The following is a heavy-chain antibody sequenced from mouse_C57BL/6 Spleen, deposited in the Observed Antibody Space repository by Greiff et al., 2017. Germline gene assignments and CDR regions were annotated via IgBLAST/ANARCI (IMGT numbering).Heavy chain of an antibody. V-gene: IGHV1-82*01. Sequence: QVQLQQSGPELVKPGASVKFSCKASGYTFSSSWMHWVKQRPGQGLEWIGLIYPGDGDTNYNGKFKGKATLTVDKSSSTAYMPLSSLTSEDYAVYFCARSGSSPGDFDVWGTGTTVTVSS. CDR1: GYTFSSSW. J-gene: IGHJ1*03. D-gene: IGHD1-1*01. CDR2: IYPGDGDT. CDR3: ARSGSSPGDFDV.